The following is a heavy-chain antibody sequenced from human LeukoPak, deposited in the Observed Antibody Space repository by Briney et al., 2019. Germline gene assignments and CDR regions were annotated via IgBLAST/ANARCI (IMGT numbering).Heavy chain of an antibody. J-gene: IGHJ5*02. CDR3: ARGGMQWPQRGWFDP. CDR2: MYLSGTT. CDR1: GDSINSLDL. Sequence: PSGTLSLTCTVSGDSINSLDLWSWVRQPPGKGLEWIGEMYLSGTTHSNPSVKSRVTISIDKSKNQFFLNLSSVTAADTALYYCARGGMQWPQRGWFDPWGQGTLVTVSS. V-gene: IGHV4-4*02. D-gene: IGHD6-19*01.